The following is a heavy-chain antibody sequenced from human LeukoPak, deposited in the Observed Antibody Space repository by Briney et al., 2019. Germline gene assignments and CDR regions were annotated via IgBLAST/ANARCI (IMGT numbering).Heavy chain of an antibody. Sequence: SETLSLTCTVSGGSISSYYWSWIRQPPGKGLEWIGYIYYSGSTNYNPSLKSRVTISVDKSKNQFSLKLSSVTAADAAVYYCARLRYNWNVCVFDIWGQGTMVTISS. D-gene: IGHD1-1*01. CDR3: ARLRYNWNVCVFDI. J-gene: IGHJ3*02. CDR2: IYYSGST. CDR1: GGSISSYY. V-gene: IGHV4-59*12.